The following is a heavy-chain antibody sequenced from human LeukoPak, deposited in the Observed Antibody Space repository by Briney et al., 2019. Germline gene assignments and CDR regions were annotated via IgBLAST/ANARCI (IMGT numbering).Heavy chain of an antibody. CDR1: GYSFTSYW. CDR3: ARPDYGDTHDAFDI. J-gene: IGHJ3*02. Sequence: HGESLKISCKGSGYSFTSYWIGWGRQVPGKGLEWMGIIYPGESDTRYSPSFQGQVTISADESTSTAYLQWSSLKASDTAMYYCARPDYGDTHDAFDIWGQGTMVTVSS. D-gene: IGHD4-17*01. CDR2: IYPGESDT. V-gene: IGHV5-51*01.